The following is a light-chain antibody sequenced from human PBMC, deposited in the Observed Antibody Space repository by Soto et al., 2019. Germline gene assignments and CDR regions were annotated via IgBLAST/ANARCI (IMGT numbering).Light chain of an antibody. Sequence: QSVLTQPPSVSGAPGQRVIISCTGSSSNIGAGFDIHWYQQLPRTAPKLLIYDNNNRPSGVPDRFSGSKSGTSASLAITGLQAEDEADYYCQSYDSSLSGVVFGGGTKLTVL. CDR1: SSNIGAGFD. V-gene: IGLV1-40*01. CDR3: QSYDSSLSGVV. J-gene: IGLJ2*01. CDR2: DNN.